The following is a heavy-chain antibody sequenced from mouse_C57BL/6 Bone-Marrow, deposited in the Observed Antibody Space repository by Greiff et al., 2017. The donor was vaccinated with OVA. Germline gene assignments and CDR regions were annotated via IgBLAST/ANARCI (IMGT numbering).Heavy chain of an antibody. CDR1: GFTFSSYA. CDR3: TRDRGYGSSYYFDY. CDR2: ISSGGDYI. D-gene: IGHD1-1*01. V-gene: IGHV5-9-1*02. Sequence: EVKLVESGEGLVKPGGSLKLSCAASGFTFSSYAMSWVRQTPEKRLEWVAYISSGGDYIYYADTVKGRFTISRDNARNTLYLQMSSLKSEDTAMYYCTRDRGYGSSYYFDYWGQGTTLTVSS. J-gene: IGHJ2*01.